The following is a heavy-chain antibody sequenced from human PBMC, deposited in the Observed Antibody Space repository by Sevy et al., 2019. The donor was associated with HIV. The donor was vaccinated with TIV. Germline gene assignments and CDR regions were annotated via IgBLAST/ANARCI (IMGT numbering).Heavy chain of an antibody. J-gene: IGHJ6*02. D-gene: IGHD2-2*01. Sequence: ASVKVSCKVSGYTLTELSMHWVRQAPGKGLEWMGRFDPEDGETIYAQKFQGRVTMTEDTSTDTAYMELSSLRSEDTAVYYCATALVVPAARGYYYYYGMDVWGQGTTVTVSS. V-gene: IGHV1-24*01. CDR1: GYTLTELS. CDR2: FDPEDGET. CDR3: ATALVVPAARGYYYYYGMDV.